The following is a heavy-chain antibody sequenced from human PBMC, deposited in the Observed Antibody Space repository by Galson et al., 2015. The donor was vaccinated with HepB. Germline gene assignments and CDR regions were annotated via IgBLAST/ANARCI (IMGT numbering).Heavy chain of an antibody. CDR3: ARDLWDY. J-gene: IGHJ4*02. CDR1: GFTFSNSG. V-gene: IGHV3-30*02. Sequence: SLGLSCAASGFTFSNSGMHWVRQAPGKGLEWVASIRSDGSNNYYAVSVRGRFTISRDNSKNTLYLQMNSLRAEDTSVYFCARDLWDYWGQGTLVTVSS. CDR2: IRSDGSNN.